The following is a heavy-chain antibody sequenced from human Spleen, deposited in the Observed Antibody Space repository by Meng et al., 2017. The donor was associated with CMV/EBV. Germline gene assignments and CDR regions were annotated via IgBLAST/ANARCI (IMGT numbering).Heavy chain of an antibody. Sequence: VQLGQSGAGVKKPGASVKVSCKASGYTFTSYGISWVRQTPGQGLEWMGWISAYNGNTNYAQKLQGRVTMATDTSTSAAYMELRSLRSDDTAVYYCAASSSSWYQNWFDPWGQGTLVTVSS. J-gene: IGHJ5*02. CDR1: GYTFTSYG. V-gene: IGHV1-18*01. CDR2: ISAYNGNT. CDR3: AASSSSWYQNWFDP. D-gene: IGHD6-13*01.